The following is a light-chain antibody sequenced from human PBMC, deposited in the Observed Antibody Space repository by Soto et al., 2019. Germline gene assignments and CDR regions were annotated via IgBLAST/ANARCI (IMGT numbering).Light chain of an antibody. V-gene: IGKV3-20*01. CDR2: GAS. CDR3: QQYDTSPIT. Sequence: VMTQSPATLSVSPGERATLSCRASQSVSSSYLAWYQQKPGQAPRLLIHGASSRATGIPDRFSGSGSGTDFTLTISRLEPEDFAVYYCQQYDTSPITFGQGTRLEIK. J-gene: IGKJ5*01. CDR1: QSVSSSY.